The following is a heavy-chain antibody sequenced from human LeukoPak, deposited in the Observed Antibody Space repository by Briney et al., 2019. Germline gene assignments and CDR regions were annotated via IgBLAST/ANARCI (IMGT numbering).Heavy chain of an antibody. V-gene: IGHV3-64*02. CDR2: ITSNGGTT. D-gene: IGHD1-20*01. J-gene: IGHJ4*02. Sequence: GGSLRLSCDASGFTFSSYAMHWLRQAPGKGLECVSSITSNGGTTYYADSVKGRFTISRDDSKNTLYLQMGSLRAEDMAVYYCARDLTGTGDYWGQGTLATVSS. CDR3: ARDLTGTGDY. CDR1: GFTFSSYA.